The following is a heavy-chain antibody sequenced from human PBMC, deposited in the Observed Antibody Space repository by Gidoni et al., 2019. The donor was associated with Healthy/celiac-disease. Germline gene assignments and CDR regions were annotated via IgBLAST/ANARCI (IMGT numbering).Heavy chain of an antibody. CDR1: GLTFSSYS. Sequence: EVQLVESGGGLVKPGGSLRLSCAASGLTFSSYSMTWVRQAPGKGLEWVSSISSSSSYIYYADSVKGRFTISRDNAKNSLYLQINSLRAEDTAVYYCARALGGDYYFDYWGQGTLVTVSS. V-gene: IGHV3-21*01. J-gene: IGHJ4*02. CDR2: ISSSSSYI. D-gene: IGHD3-10*01. CDR3: ARALGGDYYFDY.